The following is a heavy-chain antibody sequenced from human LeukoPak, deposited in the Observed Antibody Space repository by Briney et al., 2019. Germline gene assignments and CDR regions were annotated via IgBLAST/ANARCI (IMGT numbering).Heavy chain of an antibody. V-gene: IGHV1-69*13. D-gene: IGHD3-3*01. J-gene: IGHJ6*03. CDR1: GGTFSSYA. CDR2: IIPIFGTA. CDR3: ASSLPYYDFWSGPDYYYYMDV. Sequence: ASVKVSCKASGGTFSSYAISWVRQAPGQGLEWMGGIIPIFGTANYAQKFQGRVTITADESTSTAYMELSSLRSEDTAVYYCASSLPYYDFWSGPDYYYYMDVWGKGTTVTVSS.